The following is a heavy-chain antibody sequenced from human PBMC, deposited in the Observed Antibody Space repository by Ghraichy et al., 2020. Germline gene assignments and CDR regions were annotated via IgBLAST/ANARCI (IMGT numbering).Heavy chain of an antibody. CDR1: GGSFSGYY. J-gene: IGHJ3*02. V-gene: IGHV4-34*01. CDR2: INHSGST. D-gene: IGHD3/OR15-3a*01. CDR3: ARVYGGLVLDHDAFDI. Sequence: SETLSLTCAVYGGSFSGYYWSWIRQPPGKGLEWIGEINHSGSTNYNPSLKSRVTISVDTSKNQFSLKLSSVTAADTAVYYCARVYGGLVLDHDAFDIWGQGTMVTVSS.